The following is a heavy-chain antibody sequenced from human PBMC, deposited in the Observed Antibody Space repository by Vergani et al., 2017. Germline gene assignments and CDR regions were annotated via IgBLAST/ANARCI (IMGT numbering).Heavy chain of an antibody. Sequence: QVQLVESGGCVVQPGRSLRLSCAASGFTFSSYGMHWVRQAPGKGLEWVAVISYDGRNKYYADSVKGRFTISRDNSKNTLYRQMNTLRAEDTAVYYCAKGGRGYYYMDVWGKGTTVTVSS. CDR2: ISYDGRNK. V-gene: IGHV3-30*18. J-gene: IGHJ6*03. CDR3: AKGGRGYYYMDV. CDR1: GFTFSSYG. D-gene: IGHD3-16*01.